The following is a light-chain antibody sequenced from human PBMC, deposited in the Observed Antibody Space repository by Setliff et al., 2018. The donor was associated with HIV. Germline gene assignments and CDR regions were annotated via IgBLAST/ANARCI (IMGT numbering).Light chain of an antibody. V-gene: IGLV2-11*01. CDR3: CSYAGSYTSLYV. J-gene: IGLJ1*01. CDR1: SSVVGASNS. Sequence: SALTQPRSVSRSPGQSVTVSCTGTSSVVGASNSVSWYQHHPGKAPKVIIYDVSDRPSGVPDRFSGSKSGNTASLTISGLQAEDEADYYCCSYAGSYTSLYVFGTGTKVTVL. CDR2: DVS.